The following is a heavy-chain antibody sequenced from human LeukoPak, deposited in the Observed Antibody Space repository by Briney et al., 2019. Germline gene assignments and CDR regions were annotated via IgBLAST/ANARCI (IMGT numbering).Heavy chain of an antibody. J-gene: IGHJ4*02. CDR3: ARDGPYGDLRYYFDY. V-gene: IGHV3-30-3*01. CDR2: ISYDGSRK. Sequence: GGSLRLSCAVSGFTFSSYTMHWVRQAPGKGLEWVAFISYDGSRKYYADSVKGRFTISRDNSKNTLYLQMNSLRGEDTAVYYCARDGPYGDLRYYFDYWGQGTLVTVSS. D-gene: IGHD4-17*01. CDR1: GFTFSSYT.